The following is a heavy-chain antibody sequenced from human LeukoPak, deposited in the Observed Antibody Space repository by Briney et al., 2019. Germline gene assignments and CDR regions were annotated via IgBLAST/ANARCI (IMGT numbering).Heavy chain of an antibody. V-gene: IGHV3-74*01. CDR2: INGDGSST. D-gene: IGHD5-18*01. CDR3: ARDKEYSIDQ. J-gene: IGHJ5*02. CDR1: GFAFNTYW. Sequence: GGSLRLFCAASGFAFNTYWMHWLRHAPGTGLVWVSRINGDGSSTSYADFVKGRYTLSRDNAKNTLYPHMNSQRAEEAAIYYCARDKEYSIDQWGQGTLVTVSS.